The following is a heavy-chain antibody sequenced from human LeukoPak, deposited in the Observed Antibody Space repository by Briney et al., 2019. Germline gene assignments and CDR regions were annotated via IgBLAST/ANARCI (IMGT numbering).Heavy chain of an antibody. Sequence: GGSLRLSCAASGFTFSSYSMNWVRQAPGKGLEWVSYISSSSSTIYYADSVKGRFTISRDNSKNTLYLQMNSLRAEDTAVYYCAKDDGFHSSGYYYPDYWGQGTLVTVSS. CDR2: ISSSSSTI. CDR3: AKDDGFHSSGYYYPDY. V-gene: IGHV3-48*01. J-gene: IGHJ4*02. CDR1: GFTFSSYS. D-gene: IGHD3-22*01.